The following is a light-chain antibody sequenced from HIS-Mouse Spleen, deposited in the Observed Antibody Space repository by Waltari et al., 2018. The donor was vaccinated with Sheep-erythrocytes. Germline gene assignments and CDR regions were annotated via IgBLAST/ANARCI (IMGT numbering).Light chain of an antibody. CDR1: NSWEKS. J-gene: IGLJ2*01. Sequence: SELTSPLPVSVSPGQTASTTGSGENSWEKSACTYHQKPGHSPVLVIYQDSKRLSGIPERISGSNSRHHATLTIRGTRAMDEADYYCRACDRRTVVFGGGSKLTVL. CDR3: RACDRRTVV. CDR2: QDS. V-gene: IGLV3-1*01.